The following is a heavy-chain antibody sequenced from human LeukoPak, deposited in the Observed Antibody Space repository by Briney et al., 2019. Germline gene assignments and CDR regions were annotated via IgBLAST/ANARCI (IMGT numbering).Heavy chain of an antibody. CDR1: GFTSSSYS. CDR2: ISSSSSYI. Sequence: GGSLRLSCAASGFTSSSYSMNWVRQAPGKGLEWVSSISSSSSYIYYADSVKGRFTISRDNAKNSLYLQMNSLRAEDTAVYYCARGLFGANYFDYWGQGTLVTVSS. CDR3: ARGLFGANYFDY. J-gene: IGHJ4*02. D-gene: IGHD3-10*02. V-gene: IGHV3-21*01.